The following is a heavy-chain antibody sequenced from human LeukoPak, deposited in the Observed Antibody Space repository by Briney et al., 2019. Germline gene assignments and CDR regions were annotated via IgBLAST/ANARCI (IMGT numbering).Heavy chain of an antibody. CDR3: ARVESEYFQH. CDR2: ISSSSSYI. J-gene: IGHJ1*01. D-gene: IGHD5-24*01. CDR1: GFTFSSYS. V-gene: IGHV3-21*01. Sequence: GGSLRLSCAASGFTFSSYSMNWVRQAPGKRLGWVSSISSSSSYIYYADSVKGRFTISRDNAKNSLYLQMNSLRAEDTAVYYCARVESEYFQHWGQGTLVTVSS.